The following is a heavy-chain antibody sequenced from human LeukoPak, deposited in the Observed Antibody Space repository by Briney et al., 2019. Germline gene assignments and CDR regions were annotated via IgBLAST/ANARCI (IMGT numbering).Heavy chain of an antibody. CDR2: IWYDGSNK. V-gene: IGHV3-33*01. J-gene: IGHJ1*01. CDR1: GFTFSSYG. D-gene: IGHD5-24*01. CDR3: ARGDGYNDAEYLQH. Sequence: GGSLRLSCAASGFTFSSYGMHWARQAPGKGLELVAVIWYDGSNKYYGDSVKGRFTISRDNSKKTLYLQMNSLRGEDTAVYYCARGDGYNDAEYLQHWGQGTLVTVS.